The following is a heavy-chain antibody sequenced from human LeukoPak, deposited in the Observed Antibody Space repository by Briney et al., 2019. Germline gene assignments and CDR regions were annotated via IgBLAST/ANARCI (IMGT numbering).Heavy chain of an antibody. CDR2: ISSTSSYI. CDR3: ARDRLDDNWFDP. Sequence: GGSLRLSCAASGFTFSGYSMNWVRQAPGKGLEWVSSISSTSSYIYYADSVKGRFTISRDNAKNTLYLQMNSLRAEDTAVYYCARDRLDDNWFDPWGQGTLVTVSS. V-gene: IGHV3-21*01. J-gene: IGHJ5*02. CDR1: GFTFSGYS. D-gene: IGHD2-21*01.